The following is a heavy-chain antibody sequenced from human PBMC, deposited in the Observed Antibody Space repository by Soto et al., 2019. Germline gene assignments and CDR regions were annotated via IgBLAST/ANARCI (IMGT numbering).Heavy chain of an antibody. V-gene: IGHV4-30-4*01. CDR1: VASFRGVLTS. Sequence: QVQLQESGPGLVKPSQPFSFPGLFFVASFRGVLTSGTWGGQPQGRGLEYIGYISYSGITYYNPSLESRVTISVDTSKNQFSLKLSSVTAADTAVYYCAGDQGKELRWVYWGQGTLVTVSS. J-gene: IGHJ4*02. CDR3: AGDQGKELRWVY. D-gene: IGHD4-17*01. CDR2: ISYSGIT.